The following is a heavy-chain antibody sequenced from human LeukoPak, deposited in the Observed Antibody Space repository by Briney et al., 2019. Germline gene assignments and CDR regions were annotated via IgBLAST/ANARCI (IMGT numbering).Heavy chain of an antibody. Sequence: GGSLRLSCAASGFTFSSYSMNWVRQAPGRGLEWVSYISSGSSTIYYADSVKDRFTISRDDAKNSLYLQMNSLRAEDTAVYYCARFFDYWGQGTLVTVSS. CDR3: ARFFDY. V-gene: IGHV3-48*04. CDR1: GFTFSSYS. J-gene: IGHJ4*02. CDR2: ISSGSSTI.